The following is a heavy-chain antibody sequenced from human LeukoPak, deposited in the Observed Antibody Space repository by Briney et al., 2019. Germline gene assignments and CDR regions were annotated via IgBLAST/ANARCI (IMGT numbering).Heavy chain of an antibody. V-gene: IGHV3-30*03. D-gene: IGHD6-19*01. CDR1: GFTFSSYS. Sequence: GGSLRLSCAASGFTFSSYSMNWVRQAPGKGLEWVAIISYDGNDYYADSVKGRFIISRDNSKNTLYLQMNSLGTEDTAVYYCASGAYRSHYYYPMDVWGQGTTVTVSS. J-gene: IGHJ6*02. CDR3: ASGAYRSHYYYPMDV. CDR2: ISYDGND.